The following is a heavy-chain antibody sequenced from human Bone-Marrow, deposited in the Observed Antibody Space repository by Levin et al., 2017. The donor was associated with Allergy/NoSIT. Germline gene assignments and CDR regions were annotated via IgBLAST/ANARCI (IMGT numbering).Heavy chain of an antibody. CDR1: GGSISSGDYY. V-gene: IGHV4-30-4*01. Sequence: SCTVSGGSISSGDYYWSWIRQPPGRGLEWIGYIYYSGSTYYNPSLKSRVTISVDTSKNQFSLKLSSVTAADTAVYYCARDTRGDYYGMDVWGQGTTVTVSS. D-gene: IGHD2-15*01. CDR2: IYYSGST. CDR3: ARDTRGDYYGMDV. J-gene: IGHJ6*02.